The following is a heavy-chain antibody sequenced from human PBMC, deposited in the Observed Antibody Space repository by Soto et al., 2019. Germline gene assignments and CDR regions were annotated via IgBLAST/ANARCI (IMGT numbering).Heavy chain of an antibody. J-gene: IGHJ4*02. CDR2: IIPIFGTA. CDR3: SSDLGWTAGTVTTNFDY. D-gene: IGHD4-17*01. Sequence: QVQLVQSGAEVKKPGSSVKVSCKASGGTFSSYAISWVRQAPGQGLEWMGGIIPIFGTANYAQKFQGRVTITADASTSKAYMDLSCLESDDTAVYYCSSDLGWTAGTVTTNFDYWGQGTLVTVSS. V-gene: IGHV1-69*12. CDR1: GGTFSSYA.